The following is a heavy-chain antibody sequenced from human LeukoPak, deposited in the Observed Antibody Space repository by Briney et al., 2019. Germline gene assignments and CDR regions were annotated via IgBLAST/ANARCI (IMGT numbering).Heavy chain of an antibody. CDR2: IYTSGST. J-gene: IGHJ3*02. CDR3: ARDFDIVVVPAAPGGAFDI. D-gene: IGHD2-2*01. Sequence: PSETLSLTCTVSGGSISSYYWSWIRQPAGKGLEWIGRIYTSGSTNYNPSLKSRVTMSVDTSKNQFSLKLSSVTAADTAVYYCARDFDIVVVPAAPGGAFDIWGQGTMVTVSS. CDR1: GGSISSYY. V-gene: IGHV4-4*07.